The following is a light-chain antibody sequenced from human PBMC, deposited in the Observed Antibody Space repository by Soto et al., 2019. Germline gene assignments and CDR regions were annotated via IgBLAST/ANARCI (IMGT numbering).Light chain of an antibody. CDR1: QGISSY. Sequence: AIRMTQSPSSLSASTGDRVTITCRASQGISSYLAWYQQKPGKAPKLLIYAASTLQIGVPSRFSGSGSGTDFTLTFSCLQSEDFATYYCQQYYSYPHTFGQGTKLEIK. V-gene: IGKV1-8*01. CDR3: QQYYSYPHT. CDR2: AAS. J-gene: IGKJ2*01.